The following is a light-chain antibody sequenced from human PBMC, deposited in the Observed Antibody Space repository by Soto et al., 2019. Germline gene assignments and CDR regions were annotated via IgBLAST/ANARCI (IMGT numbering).Light chain of an antibody. CDR2: AAP. CDR1: QSISNY. J-gene: IGKJ3*01. Sequence: DIQMTQSPSSLSASVGDRVTITCRASQSISNYLNWYQQKPGKAPKLLIYAAPSLQSGVPSRFSGSGSGTDFTLTISTLQPEDFATYSCQQSYTTLFTFGPGTNVDI. CDR3: QQSYTTLFT. V-gene: IGKV1-39*01.